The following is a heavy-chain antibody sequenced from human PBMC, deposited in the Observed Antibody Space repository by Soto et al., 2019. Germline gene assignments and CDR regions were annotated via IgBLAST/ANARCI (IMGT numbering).Heavy chain of an antibody. CDR1: GYTFNTYG. D-gene: IGHD5-12*01. CDR3: ARDRDRVADF. Sequence: QVHLVQSGAEVKKPGASVKVSCKASGYTFNTYGITWVRQAPGQGLEWMAWIKDYNGNTLYAKNLQGRVTMTTDTSTSTAYMEMRGLTSADTAVYYCARDRDRVADFWGQGTMGSVSS. J-gene: IGHJ3*01. CDR2: IKDYNGNT. V-gene: IGHV1-18*01.